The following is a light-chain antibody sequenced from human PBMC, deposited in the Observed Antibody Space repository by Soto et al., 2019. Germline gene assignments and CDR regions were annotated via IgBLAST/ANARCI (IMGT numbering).Light chain of an antibody. CDR1: QSLVHSDGNTY. CDR2: RVS. J-gene: IGKJ1*01. CDR3: KHLKHCPRT. Sequence: DIVMTQTPLSSPVTLGQPASISCRSSQSLVHSDGNTYLSRLQQRPGQPPRLLIYRVSNRFSGVTDRFSGSEAGTDSKLEIRRAEAEDVGVYYCKHLKHCPRTFGQGTKVEIK. V-gene: IGKV2-24*01.